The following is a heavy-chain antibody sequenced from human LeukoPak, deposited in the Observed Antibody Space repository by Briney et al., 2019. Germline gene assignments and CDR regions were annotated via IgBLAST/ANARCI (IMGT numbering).Heavy chain of an antibody. CDR3: AKDRARGGATDFDY. J-gene: IGHJ4*02. Sequence: GGSLRLSCAASGFTFSSYAMSWVRQAPGKGLEWVSAISGSGGSTYYADSVKGRFTISRDNSRNTLYLQMNSLRGEDTAVYFCAKDRARGGATDFDYWGQGTLVTVSS. CDR2: ISGSGGST. CDR1: GFTFSSYA. V-gene: IGHV3-23*01. D-gene: IGHD1-26*01.